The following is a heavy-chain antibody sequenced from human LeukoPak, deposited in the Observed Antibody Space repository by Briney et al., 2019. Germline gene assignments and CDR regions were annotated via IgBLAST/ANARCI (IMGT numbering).Heavy chain of an antibody. Sequence: ASGKVSCKGSAYTFTGYYIHWVRQAPGEWLGWMGRINPNRGGTNYAHKLQGRVTMTRDTSISTAYMELSRLRSDDTAVYYCARVGKDSSGYYPADYWGQGTLVTVSS. CDR1: AYTFTGYY. CDR2: INPNRGGT. CDR3: ARVGKDSSGYYPADY. J-gene: IGHJ4*02. D-gene: IGHD3-22*01. V-gene: IGHV1-2*06.